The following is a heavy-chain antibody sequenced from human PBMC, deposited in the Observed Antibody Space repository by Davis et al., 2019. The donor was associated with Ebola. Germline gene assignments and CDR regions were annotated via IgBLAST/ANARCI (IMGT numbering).Heavy chain of an antibody. J-gene: IGHJ6*04. Sequence: PGGSLRLSCAASGFSFSSYAMHWVRQAPGKGLEWVAFISYGGRNKYYADSVKGRFTFSRDNSKNTLYLQMNSLRAEDTAVYYCAKGSVTIFGVAPDYYGMDVWGKGTTVTVSS. V-gene: IGHV3-30*02. CDR2: ISYGGRNK. CDR1: GFSFSSYA. D-gene: IGHD3-3*01. CDR3: AKGSVTIFGVAPDYYGMDV.